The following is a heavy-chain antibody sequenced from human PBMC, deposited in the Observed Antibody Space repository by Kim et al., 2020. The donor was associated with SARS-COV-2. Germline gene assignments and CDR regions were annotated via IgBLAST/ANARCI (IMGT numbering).Heavy chain of an antibody. CDR2: IKTKADGGTT. Sequence: GGSLRLSCLASGFSFTDAWMTWVRQAPGKGLEWLGRIKTKADGGTTDYPALVKDRFTISRDDSKWTLHLQMNSLVTEDTAVYFCTTESPDYYYDSRGYEYWGQGTLVTVSS. D-gene: IGHD3-22*01. V-gene: IGHV3-15*05. CDR3: TTESPDYYYDSRGYEY. CDR1: GFSFTDAW. J-gene: IGHJ4*02.